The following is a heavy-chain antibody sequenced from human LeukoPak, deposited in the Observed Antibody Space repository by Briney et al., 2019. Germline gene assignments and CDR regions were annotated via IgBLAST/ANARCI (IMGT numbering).Heavy chain of an antibody. J-gene: IGHJ4*02. D-gene: IGHD2-21*02. Sequence: SGPTLLKPTQTLTLTCTFSGFSLGATGVGVGWIRQPPGETLEWLALIYSNVDKRYSPSLKSRLTITKDTSKNQVVLTMTNMDPVDTATYYCAHVGGDDYFVHWGQGTLVTVSS. CDR3: AHVGGDDYFVH. V-gene: IGHV2-5*01. CDR1: GFSLGATGVG. CDR2: IYSNVDK.